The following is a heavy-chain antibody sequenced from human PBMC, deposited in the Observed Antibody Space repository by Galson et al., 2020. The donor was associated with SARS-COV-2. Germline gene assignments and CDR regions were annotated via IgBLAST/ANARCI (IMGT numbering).Heavy chain of an antibody. Sequence: SETLSLTCAVYGGSFSGYYWSWIRQPPGKGLEWIGAINSSGSTNYNPSLKRRVTISEDTSKNHFSLKMSSVTDADTAVYSCAGEENFFLVGTATRRCYFDYWGRGTLATVSS. V-gene: IGHV4-34*01. D-gene: IGHD2-21*02. J-gene: IGHJ4*02. CDR2: INSSGST. CDR1: GGSFSGYY. CDR3: AGEENFFLVGTATRRCYFDY.